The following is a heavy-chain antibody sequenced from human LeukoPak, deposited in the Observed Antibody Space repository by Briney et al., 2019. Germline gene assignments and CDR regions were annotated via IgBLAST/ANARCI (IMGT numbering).Heavy chain of an antibody. Sequence: QAGGSLRLSCTASGLTLSNYWMIWVRQAPGKGLQWVAKIKQDGSEKYYVDSVKGRFTISRDNAENSLYLQMNSLRVEDTAVYYCAARLSGNPYFWGQGTLVTVSS. CDR3: AARLSGNPYF. J-gene: IGHJ4*02. CDR1: GLTLSNYW. V-gene: IGHV3-7*03. CDR2: IKQDGSEK. D-gene: IGHD1-26*01.